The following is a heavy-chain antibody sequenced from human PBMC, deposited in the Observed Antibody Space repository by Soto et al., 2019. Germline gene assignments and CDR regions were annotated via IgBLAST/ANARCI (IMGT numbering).Heavy chain of an antibody. V-gene: IGHV4-34*01. D-gene: IGHD2-21*01. CDR1: GGSFSGYY. CDR3: ATVPPRIVVVLAEFPT. J-gene: IGHJ4*02. CDR2: VNHGGTS. Sequence: SETLSLTCAVHGGSFSGYYWDWIRQPPGKGLEWIGEVNHGGTSNYNPSLKSRAIISVDTSKNQFSLKLTSVTAADTVVYYCATVPPRIVVVLAEFPTWGQGTLVTVSS.